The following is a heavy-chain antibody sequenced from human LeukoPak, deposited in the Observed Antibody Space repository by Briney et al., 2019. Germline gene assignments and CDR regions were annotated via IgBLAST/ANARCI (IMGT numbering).Heavy chain of an antibody. CDR1: GFTFSNAW. CDR2: IKSKVDGETR. V-gene: IGHV3-15*05. J-gene: IGHJ4*02. CDR3: TTNLSGWYLNY. D-gene: IGHD6-19*01. Sequence: GGSLRLSCAGSGFTFSNAWMSWVRQAPGKGLEWLGCIKSKVDGETRDYAAPVKGIFTISRDDSKDTLYVQMDSLTTGDTAVYYCTTNLSGWYLNYWGQGTLVTVSS.